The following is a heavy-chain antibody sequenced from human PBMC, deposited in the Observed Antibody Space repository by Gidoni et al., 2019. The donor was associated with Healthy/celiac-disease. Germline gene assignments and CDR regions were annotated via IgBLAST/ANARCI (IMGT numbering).Heavy chain of an antibody. Sequence: QVRLQQWGAGLLKPSETLSLRCAVYGGTFSCHYWSWVRQPPGKGLEWIGDINHGGTTNYNPSLKSRVTISLGTANNHFSLDLTSVTAADTAVYYCASVDYDVLTGPPYYIAVWGKGTTVTVSS. CDR3: ASVDYDVLTGPPYYIAV. V-gene: IGHV4-34*01. D-gene: IGHD3-9*01. CDR1: GGTFSCHY. J-gene: IGHJ6*03. CDR2: INHGGTT.